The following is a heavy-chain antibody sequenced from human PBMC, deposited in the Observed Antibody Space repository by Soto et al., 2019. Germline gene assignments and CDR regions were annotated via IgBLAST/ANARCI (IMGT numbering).Heavy chain of an antibody. D-gene: IGHD3-10*01. Sequence: QVQLVQSGAEVKKPGSSVKVSCKASGGTFSSNIIIWVRQAPGQGLEWMGKIIPILGIANYAQQFQGRVRITADKSTGTGYMELSSLRSEDTAVYYWARGFGSGSYAVDYWGQGTLVTVSS. CDR1: GGTFSSNI. V-gene: IGHV1-69*02. CDR2: IIPILGIA. CDR3: ARGFGSGSYAVDY. J-gene: IGHJ4*02.